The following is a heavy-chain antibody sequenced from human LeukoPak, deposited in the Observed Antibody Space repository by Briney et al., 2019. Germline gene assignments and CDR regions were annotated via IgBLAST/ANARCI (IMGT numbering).Heavy chain of an antibody. V-gene: IGHV4-59*08. CDR2: VSYSGGT. D-gene: IGHD2-15*01. CDR3: ARHTPSTYPGGPYDS. Sequence: KPSETLSLTCSVSGASISNYYWTWIWQPPGKGLEWIGYVSYSGGTSYNPSLKNRVTISLDTSKNQFSLKLSSVTAADAAVYYCARHTPSTYPGGPYDSWGQGTLVTVSS. J-gene: IGHJ4*02. CDR1: GASISNYY.